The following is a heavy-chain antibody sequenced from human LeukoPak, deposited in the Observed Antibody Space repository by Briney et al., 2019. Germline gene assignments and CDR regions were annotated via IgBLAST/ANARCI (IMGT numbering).Heavy chain of an antibody. Sequence: PSETLSLTCTVSGGSISSSSYYWGWIRQPPGKGLEWIGSIYYSGSTYYNPSLKSRVTISVDKSKNQFSLKLSSVTAADTAVYYCARPRGRSLSMMDFQHWGQGTLVTVSS. CDR1: GGSISSSSYY. CDR2: IYYSGST. D-gene: IGHD1-26*01. J-gene: IGHJ1*01. CDR3: ARPRGRSLSMMDFQH. V-gene: IGHV4-39*07.